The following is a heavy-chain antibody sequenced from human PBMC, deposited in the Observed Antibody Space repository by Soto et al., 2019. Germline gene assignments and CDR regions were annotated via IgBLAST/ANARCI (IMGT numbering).Heavy chain of an antibody. CDR1: GFAFSTYW. V-gene: IGHV3-7*04. D-gene: IGHD3-10*01. CDR2: IRQDGSEI. Sequence: EVQLVESGGGLVQPGGSLRLSCETSGFAFSTYWMNWVRQVPGKGLEWVANIRQDGSEINYVDSVRGRFTISRDNAKRSLSLQMNSLRDEDTAVYHCVRSSGWTGDYWGQGILVTVSS. CDR3: VRSSGWTGDY. J-gene: IGHJ4*02.